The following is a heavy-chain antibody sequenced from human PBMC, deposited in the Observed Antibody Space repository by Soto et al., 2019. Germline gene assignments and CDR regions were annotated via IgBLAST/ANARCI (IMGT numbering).Heavy chain of an antibody. CDR3: AKGPYSSSWQNYYGMDV. D-gene: IGHD6-13*01. J-gene: IGHJ6*02. Sequence: GGSLRLSCAASGFTFSSYAMSWVRQAPGKGLEWVSAISGSGGSTYYADSVKGRFTISRNNSKDTLYLQMNSLRAEDTAVYYCAKGPYSSSWQNYYGMDVWGQGTTVTVSS. CDR2: ISGSGGST. V-gene: IGHV3-23*01. CDR1: GFTFSSYA.